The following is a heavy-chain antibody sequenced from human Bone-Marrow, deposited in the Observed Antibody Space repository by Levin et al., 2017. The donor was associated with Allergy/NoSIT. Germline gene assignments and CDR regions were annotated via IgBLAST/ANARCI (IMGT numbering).Heavy chain of an antibody. D-gene: IGHD3-16*01. Sequence: SFPPLFPPPPPLPFPFPFSFFSLSTSRVGVGWIRQPPGKALEWLALIYWDDDKRFSPSLQTRLTVTKDTSKNQVVLTMTNMDPLDTATYYCAHRHGIIQDAFDVWGQGTMVTVSS. CDR2: IYWDDDK. CDR1: FFSLSTSRVG. CDR3: AHRHGIIQDAFDV. V-gene: IGHV2-5*02. J-gene: IGHJ3*01.